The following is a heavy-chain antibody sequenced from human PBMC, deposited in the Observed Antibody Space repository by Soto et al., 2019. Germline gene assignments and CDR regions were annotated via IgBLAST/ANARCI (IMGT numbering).Heavy chain of an antibody. CDR2: IDPSDSYT. J-gene: IGHJ6*02. CDR3: ARHSRHYYYGMDV. CDR1: GYSFTSYC. V-gene: IGHV5-10-1*01. Sequence: GESLKLSCNVSGYSFTSYCISWVRQLPGKGLEWMGRIDPSDSYTNYSPSFQGHVTISADKSISTAYLQWSSLKASDTAMYYCARHSRHYYYGMDVWGQGTTVNVSS.